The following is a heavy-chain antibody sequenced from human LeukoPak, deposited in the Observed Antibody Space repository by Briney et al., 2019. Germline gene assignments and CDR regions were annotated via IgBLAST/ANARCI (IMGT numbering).Heavy chain of an antibody. CDR2: ISDSGGTT. CDR1: GFTFRTYA. D-gene: IGHD2-2*01. CDR3: GKSSDGSTSFDQ. Sequence: PGGSLRLSCAASGFTFRTYAMSWVRQAPGKGLEWVSGISDSGGTTYYVDSVKGRFTISRDNSKNTLYLQINSLRAEDMALYYCGKSSDGSTSFDQWGQGTLVTVSS. J-gene: IGHJ4*02. V-gene: IGHV3-23*01.